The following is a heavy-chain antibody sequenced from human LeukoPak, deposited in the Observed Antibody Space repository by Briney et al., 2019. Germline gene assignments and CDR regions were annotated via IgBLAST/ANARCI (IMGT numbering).Heavy chain of an antibody. Sequence: KPSETLSLTCAVYGGSFSGYYWSWIRQPPGKGLEWIGEINHSGSTNYNPSLKSRVTISVDTSKNQFSLKLSSVTAADTAVYYCARAMITFGGVIPKGNWFDPWGQGTLVTVSS. CDR1: GGSFSGYY. CDR2: INHSGST. CDR3: ARAMITFGGVIPKGNWFDP. J-gene: IGHJ5*02. V-gene: IGHV4-34*01. D-gene: IGHD3-16*02.